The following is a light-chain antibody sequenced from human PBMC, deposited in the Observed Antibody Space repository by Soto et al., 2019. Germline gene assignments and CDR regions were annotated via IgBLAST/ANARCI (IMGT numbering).Light chain of an antibody. CDR2: SNN. Sequence: QSVLTQPPSASGTPGQRVTISCSGSSSNIGSNTVNWYQQFPGTAPKLLIYSNNQRPSGVPDRFSGCKSGTSASLAISGLQSEDEADYYCAAWDDSLNGPVFGGGTKLTVL. V-gene: IGLV1-44*01. J-gene: IGLJ3*02. CDR1: SSNIGSNT. CDR3: AAWDDSLNGPV.